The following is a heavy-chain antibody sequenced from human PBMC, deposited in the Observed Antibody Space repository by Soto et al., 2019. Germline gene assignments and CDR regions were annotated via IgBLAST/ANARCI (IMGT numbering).Heavy chain of an antibody. V-gene: IGHV5-10-1*01. J-gene: IGHJ4*02. CDR1: GYSFAGYW. D-gene: IGHD3-22*01. CDR2: IDPSDSQT. Sequence: GQSLKISCKGSGYSFAGYWITWVRQKPGKGLEWMGRIDPSDSQTYYSPSFRGHVTISVTKSITTVFLQWSSLRASDTAMYYCARQIYDSDTGPNFQYYFDSWGQGTPVSVSS. CDR3: ARQIYDSDTGPNFQYYFDS.